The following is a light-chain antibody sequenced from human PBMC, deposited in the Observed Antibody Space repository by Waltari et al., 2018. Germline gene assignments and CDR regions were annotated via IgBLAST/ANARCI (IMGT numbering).Light chain of an antibody. Sequence: QSVLTQPPSVSAAPGQKVTISCSGSSSNIGYNYVSWYQQFPGTAPKLLIYENNKRPSGMPDRFSGSKSGTSATLDITGLQTGDEADYYCGSWDSSLSLVFGGGTKLTVV. CDR3: GSWDSSLSLV. CDR1: SSNIGYNY. CDR2: ENN. V-gene: IGLV1-51*02. J-gene: IGLJ2*01.